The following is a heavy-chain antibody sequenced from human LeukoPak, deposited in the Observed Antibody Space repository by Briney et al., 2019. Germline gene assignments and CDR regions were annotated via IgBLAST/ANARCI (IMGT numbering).Heavy chain of an antibody. CDR3: ARSVYYYDNFDY. CDR2: VYYSGST. V-gene: IGHV4-59*08. CDR1: GDSIGSYY. J-gene: IGHJ4*02. Sequence: PSETLSLTCTVSGDSIGSYYWNWVRQPPGKGLEWIGYVYYSGSTNYNPSLKTRVTISVDTSKNQFSLNLTSVTAAETAVYYCARSVYYYDNFDYWGQGILVTVSS. D-gene: IGHD3-22*01.